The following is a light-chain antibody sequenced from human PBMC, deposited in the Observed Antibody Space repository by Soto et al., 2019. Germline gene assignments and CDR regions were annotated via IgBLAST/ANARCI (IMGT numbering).Light chain of an antibody. J-gene: IGLJ1*01. Sequence: QSVLTQPPSASGTPGQRVTISCSGSSSNVGSYFVNWYLHIPGAAPKLLIYSDGRRPSGVPDRFSGSKSGPSASLAISGLQSEDEADYYCAAWDVSLNGYVLGNGTKVT. CDR1: SSNVGSYF. CDR3: AAWDVSLNGYV. CDR2: SDG. V-gene: IGLV1-44*01.